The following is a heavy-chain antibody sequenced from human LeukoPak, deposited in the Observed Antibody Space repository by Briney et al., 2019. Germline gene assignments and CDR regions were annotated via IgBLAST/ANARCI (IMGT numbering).Heavy chain of an antibody. D-gene: IGHD6-13*01. CDR2: IKSDGSST. J-gene: IGHJ4*02. CDR3: ARDSSSWYYDY. V-gene: IGHV3-74*03. CDR1: GFTFSSYW. Sequence: GGSLRLSCAASGFTFSSYWMHWVRQAPGKWLVWVSCIKSDGSSTTYADSVKGRFTISRDNAKNSLHLQMNSLRAEDTAVYSSARDSSSWYYDYWGQGTLVTVSS.